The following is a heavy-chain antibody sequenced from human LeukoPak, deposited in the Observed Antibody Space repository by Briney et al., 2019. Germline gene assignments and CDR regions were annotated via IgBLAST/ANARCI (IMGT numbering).Heavy chain of an antibody. CDR3: ATEGGYSYGYDLYYYGMDV. J-gene: IGHJ6*02. D-gene: IGHD5-18*01. CDR2: INTNTGNP. Sequence: ASVKVSCKASGYTFTSYAMNWVRQAPGQGLEWMGWINTNTGNPTYAQGFTGRFVLSLDTSVSTAYLQISSLKAEDTAVYYCATEGGYSYGYDLYYYGMDVWGQGTTVTVSS. V-gene: IGHV7-4-1*02. CDR1: GYTFTSYA.